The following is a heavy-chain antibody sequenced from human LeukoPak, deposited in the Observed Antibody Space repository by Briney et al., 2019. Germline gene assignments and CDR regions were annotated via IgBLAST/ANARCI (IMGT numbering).Heavy chain of an antibody. D-gene: IGHD3-3*01. Sequence: KPSETLSLTCTVSGGSISSYYWSWIRQPAGKGLEWIGRIYTSGSTNYNPSLKSRVTMPVDTSKNQFSLKLSSVTAADTAVYYCASWRHQKGFYGMDVWGQGTTVTVSS. CDR1: GGSISSYY. CDR3: ASWRHQKGFYGMDV. CDR2: IYTSGST. V-gene: IGHV4-4*07. J-gene: IGHJ6*02.